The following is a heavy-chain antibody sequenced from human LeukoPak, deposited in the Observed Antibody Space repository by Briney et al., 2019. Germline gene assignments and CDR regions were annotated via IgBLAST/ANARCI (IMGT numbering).Heavy chain of an antibody. CDR2: ISGSGGST. CDR1: GFTFSSYA. V-gene: IGHV3-23*01. D-gene: IGHD1-26*01. CDR3: ANSFSGGYAVDY. J-gene: IGHJ4*02. Sequence: GGSLRLSCAASGFTFSSYAMSWVRQAPGKGLEWVSAISGSGGSTYYADSVKGRFTISRDNSKNTLYLQMNSLRAEDTAVYYCANSFSGGYAVDYWGQGTLVTVSS.